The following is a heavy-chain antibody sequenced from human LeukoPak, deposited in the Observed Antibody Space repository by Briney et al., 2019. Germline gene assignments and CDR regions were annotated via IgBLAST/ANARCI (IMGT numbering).Heavy chain of an antibody. D-gene: IGHD4-17*01. V-gene: IGHV3-53*01. Sequence: GGSLRLSCAASGFTVSSSYVSWVRQAPGKGLEWISVIYAGGSTYYADSVKGRFTISRDSSKNTLYLQMNSPRAEDTAVYYCARGKAVTGFDIWGQGTMVTVSS. CDR2: IYAGGST. CDR3: ARGKAVTGFDI. J-gene: IGHJ3*02. CDR1: GFTVSSSY.